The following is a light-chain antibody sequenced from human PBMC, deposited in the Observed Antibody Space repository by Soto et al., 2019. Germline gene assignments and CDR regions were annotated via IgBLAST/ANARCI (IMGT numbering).Light chain of an antibody. J-gene: IGKJ4*01. V-gene: IGKV1-12*01. CDR2: TAS. CDR1: QDISNY. Sequence: DIQMTQSPSSVSASVGDRVTITCRASQDISNYLAWYQQKPGKAPNLLIYTASNLQSGVPSKFSGSGSGTDFTLTISSLQPEDVATYYCQQTNSVPLTFGGGTKVEIK. CDR3: QQTNSVPLT.